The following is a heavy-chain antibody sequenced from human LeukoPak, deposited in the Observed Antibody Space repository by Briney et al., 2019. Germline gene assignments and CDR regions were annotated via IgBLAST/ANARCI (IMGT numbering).Heavy chain of an antibody. J-gene: IGHJ3*02. CDR2: ISSSSSYI. D-gene: IGHD5-24*01. V-gene: IGHV3-21*01. CDR3: ARSPDVEMATIRKDAFDI. Sequence: PGGSLRLSCAASGFTFSNAWMSWVRQAPGKGLEWVSSISSSSSYIYYADSVKGRFTISRDNAKNSLYLQMNSLRAEDTAVYYCARSPDVEMATIRKDAFDIWGQGTMVTVSS. CDR1: GFTFSNAW.